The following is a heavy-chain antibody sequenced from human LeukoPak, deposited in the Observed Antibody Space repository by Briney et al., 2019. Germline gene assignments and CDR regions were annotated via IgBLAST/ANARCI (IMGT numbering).Heavy chain of an antibody. D-gene: IGHD2-21*01. CDR2: ISGSGGST. Sequence: GGSLRLSCAASGFTFSSYAMSWVRQAPGKGLEWVSAISGSGGSTYYADSVKGRFTISRDNSKNTLYLQMNSLRAEDTAVYYCAKVTRIVTTPYYFDYWGQGTLVTVSS. V-gene: IGHV3-23*01. CDR1: GFTFSSYA. CDR3: AKVTRIVTTPYYFDY. J-gene: IGHJ4*02.